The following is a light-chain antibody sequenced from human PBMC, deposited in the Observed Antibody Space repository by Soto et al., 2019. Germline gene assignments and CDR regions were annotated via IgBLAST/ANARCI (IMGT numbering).Light chain of an antibody. CDR3: QQYATSPIT. Sequence: ETMMTHSPDTLSVSLCERATLSCRASQSLRSSLAWYQQKPGQAPRLLIYGASSRAAGIPDRLSGSGSGTDFTLTISRLEPEDFAVYYCQQYATSPITFGQGTRLEIK. CDR1: QSLRSS. J-gene: IGKJ5*01. CDR2: GAS. V-gene: IGKV3-20*01.